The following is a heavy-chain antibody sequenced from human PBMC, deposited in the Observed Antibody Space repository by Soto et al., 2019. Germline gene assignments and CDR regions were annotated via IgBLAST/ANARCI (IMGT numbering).Heavy chain of an antibody. V-gene: IGHV4-61*01. Sequence: SETLSLTCTVSGGSVSSGSYQWTWIRQPPGKGLEWIGYIHVSGSTNDNPSLKGRVTMSIDTSKNQFSLKLSSVTAADTAVYYCARDGHGMDVWGQGTLVTVSS. CDR2: IHVSGST. CDR3: ARDGHGMDV. J-gene: IGHJ6*02. CDR1: GGSVSSGSYQ.